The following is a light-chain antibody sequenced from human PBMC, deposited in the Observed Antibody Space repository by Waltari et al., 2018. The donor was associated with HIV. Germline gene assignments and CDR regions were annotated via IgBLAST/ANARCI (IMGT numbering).Light chain of an antibody. J-gene: IGLJ1*01. CDR1: SSYVYNF. CDR2: DVN. V-gene: IGLV2-11*01. Sequence: SALTPPPSVSGSPAQSLTIPCTGTSSYVYNFVSCYQQHPGNPPKVIIYDVNKRPTGRPDRFSGSKSGNTAFLTISGLQAEDEADYHCCSHAGNFIFAFGSGTKVTVL. CDR3: CSHAGNFIFA.